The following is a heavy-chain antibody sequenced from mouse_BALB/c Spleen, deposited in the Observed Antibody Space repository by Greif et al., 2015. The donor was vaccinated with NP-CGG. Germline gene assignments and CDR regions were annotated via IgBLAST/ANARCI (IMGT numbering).Heavy chain of an antibody. V-gene: IGHV1-84*02. D-gene: IGHD4-1*01. CDR3: ARRTGTEAMDY. CDR2: IYPGSGNT. CDR1: GYTFTDYY. J-gene: IGHJ4*01. Sequence: VQLVESGPEPVKPGASVKISCKASGYTFTDYYINWVKQKPGQGLEWIGWIYPGSGNTKYNEKFKGKATLTVDTSSSTAYMQLSSLTSEDTAVYFCARRTGTEAMDYWGQGTSVTVSS.